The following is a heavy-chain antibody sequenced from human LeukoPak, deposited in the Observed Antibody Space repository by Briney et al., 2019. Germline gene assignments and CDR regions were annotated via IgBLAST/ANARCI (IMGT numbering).Heavy chain of an antibody. CDR1: GFTFSSYW. Sequence: PGGSLRLSCAASGFTFSSYWMSWVRQAPGKGPEWVANIKQDGSEKYYVDSVKGRFTISRDNAKNSLYLQMNSLRAEDTAVYYCARDWGVPAALDAFDIWGQGTMVTVSS. J-gene: IGHJ3*02. V-gene: IGHV3-7*01. CDR3: ARDWGVPAALDAFDI. D-gene: IGHD2-2*01. CDR2: IKQDGSEK.